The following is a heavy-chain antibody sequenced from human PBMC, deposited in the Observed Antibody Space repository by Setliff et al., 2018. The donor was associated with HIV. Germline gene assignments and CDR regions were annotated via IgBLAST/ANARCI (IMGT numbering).Heavy chain of an antibody. D-gene: IGHD2-8*01. CDR2: IAPNNGDT. V-gene: IGHV1-2*02. J-gene: IGHJ4*02. Sequence: ASVKVSCKASGYLFTDYFIHWVRQAPGQGLEWMGWIAPNNGDTRTQYRFQGRVTVTRDTSSNTAYMELSSLKSDDTAVYYCRRQLSNALESWGQGTLVTVSS. CDR3: RRQLSNALES. CDR1: GYLFTDYF.